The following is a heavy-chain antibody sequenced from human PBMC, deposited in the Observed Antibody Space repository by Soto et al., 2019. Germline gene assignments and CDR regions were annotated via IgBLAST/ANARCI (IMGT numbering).Heavy chain of an antibody. CDR1: GYTFTSYD. V-gene: IGHV1-8*01. CDR3: VRGGRERWEQFEVGD. Sequence: QVQLVQSGAEVKKPGASVKVSCEASGYTFTSYDINWVLQAYGQWLELMGWLNTNNGRTGYAQRFQGRVTMTRSTSTSTAYMELSSLRSDDSAVYYGVRGGRERWEQFEVGDWVQGTLVTV. D-gene: IGHD1-1*01. J-gene: IGHJ4*02. CDR2: LNTNNGRT.